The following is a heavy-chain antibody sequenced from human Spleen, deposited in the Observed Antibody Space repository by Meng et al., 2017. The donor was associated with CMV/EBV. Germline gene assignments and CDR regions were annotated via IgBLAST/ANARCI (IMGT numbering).Heavy chain of an antibody. Sequence: GLGFGMLRQPPGKPLEWLALIYWADDERYRPSLQSRLTITKDASKNQVVLTMTNMDPVDTATYYCAHRLKVSSYYGSGNYYSIFDYWSQGTLVTVSS. CDR2: IYWADDE. CDR3: AHRLKVSSYYGSGNYYSIFDY. V-gene: IGHV2-5*02. D-gene: IGHD3-10*01. J-gene: IGHJ4*02. CDR1: GLG.